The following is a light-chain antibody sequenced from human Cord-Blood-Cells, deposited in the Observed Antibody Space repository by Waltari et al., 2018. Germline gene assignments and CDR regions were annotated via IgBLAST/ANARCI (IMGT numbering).Light chain of an antibody. V-gene: IGKV3-20*01. CDR2: GAS. CDR1: QSFSSSY. J-gene: IGKJ1*01. Sequence: IVLTQSPGTLSLSPGERATLSCRASQSFSSSYLAWYQQKPGQAPRLLIYGASSRATGIPDRFSGSGSGTDFTLTISRLEPEDFAVYYCQQYGSSPPWTFGQGTKVEIK. CDR3: QQYGSSPPWT.